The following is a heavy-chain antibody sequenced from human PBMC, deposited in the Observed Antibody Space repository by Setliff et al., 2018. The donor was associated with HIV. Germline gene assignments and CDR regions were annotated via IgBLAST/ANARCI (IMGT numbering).Heavy chain of an antibody. D-gene: IGHD4-17*01. CDR2: IYTSGSS. CDR3: ARAAAGNTGPFDL. J-gene: IGHJ4*02. CDR1: GGSISSFY. Sequence: PSETLSLTCNVSGGSISSFYWSWIRQPAGKGLEWIGRIYTSGSSNYNPSLKSRVTISVDTSKNQFSLKLTSVTASDTAVYYCARAAAGNTGPFDLWGQGSPVTVSS. V-gene: IGHV4-4*07.